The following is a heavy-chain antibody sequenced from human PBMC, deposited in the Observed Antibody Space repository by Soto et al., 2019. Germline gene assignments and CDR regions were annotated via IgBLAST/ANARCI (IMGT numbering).Heavy chain of an antibody. Sequence: QVQLVQSGAEVQKPGASVKVSCKGSGYTFTAYYMHWVRQAPGQGLEWMGWISPNNGATNYAQKFQGRVTMTRDTSISTPYMELSSLTSDDTAVYYCARQPVMTAAGTAGNWFDPWGQGTLVTVSS. CDR3: ARQPVMTAAGTAGNWFDP. CDR2: ISPNNGAT. V-gene: IGHV1-2*02. CDR1: GYTFTAYY. J-gene: IGHJ5*02. D-gene: IGHD6-13*01.